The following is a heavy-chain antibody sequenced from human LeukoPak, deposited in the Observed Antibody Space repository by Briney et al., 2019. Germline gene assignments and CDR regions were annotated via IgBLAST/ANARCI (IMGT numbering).Heavy chain of an antibody. CDR3: ARVLGYCSGGSCYGSGAFDI. Sequence: PGGSLRLSCAASGITVSSNYMSWVRQAPGKGLEWVSVIYSGGSTYYADSVKGRFTISRDNSKNTLYLQMNSLRAEDTAVYYCARVLGYCSGGSCYGSGAFDIWGQGTMVTVSS. J-gene: IGHJ3*02. CDR2: IYSGGST. CDR1: GITVSSNY. V-gene: IGHV3-53*01. D-gene: IGHD2-15*01.